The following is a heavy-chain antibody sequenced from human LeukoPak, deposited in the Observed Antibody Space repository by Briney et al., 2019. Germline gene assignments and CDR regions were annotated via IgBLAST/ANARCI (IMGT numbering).Heavy chain of an antibody. CDR3: ARVEVVPAAKFDY. CDR2: INPNSGGT. V-gene: IGHV1-2*02. Sequence: ASVKVSCKASGYTFTGYYMHWVRQAPGQGLECMGWINPNSGGTNYAQKFQGRVTMTRDTSISTAYMELSRLRSDDTAVYYCARVEVVPAAKFDYWGQGTLVTVSS. D-gene: IGHD2-2*01. CDR1: GYTFTGYY. J-gene: IGHJ4*02.